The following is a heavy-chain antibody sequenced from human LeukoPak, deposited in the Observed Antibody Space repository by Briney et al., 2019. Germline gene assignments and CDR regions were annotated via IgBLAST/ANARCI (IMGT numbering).Heavy chain of an antibody. CDR3: ATAYYDFWSGYSHMDV. D-gene: IGHD3-3*01. CDR1: GYTFTSYG. Sequence: ASVKVSCKASGYTFTSYGISWVRQAPGQGLEWMGWISAYNGNTNYALKLQGRVTMTTDTSTSTAYMELRSLRSDDTAVYYCATAYYDFWSGYSHMDVWGKGTTVTVSS. V-gene: IGHV1-18*01. CDR2: ISAYNGNT. J-gene: IGHJ6*03.